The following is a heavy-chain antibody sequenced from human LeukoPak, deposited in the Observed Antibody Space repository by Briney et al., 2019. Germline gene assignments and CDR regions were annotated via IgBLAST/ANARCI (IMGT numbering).Heavy chain of an antibody. Sequence: SETLSLTCAGYGGSFSGYYWSWIRQPPGKGLEWIGEINHSGSTNYNPSLKSRVTISVDTSKNQFSLKLSSVTAADTAVYYCARQIGYCSGGSCYSEGSWGQGTLVTVSS. CDR1: GGSFSGYY. CDR3: ARQIGYCSGGSCYSEGS. D-gene: IGHD2-15*01. CDR2: INHSGST. V-gene: IGHV4-34*01. J-gene: IGHJ5*02.